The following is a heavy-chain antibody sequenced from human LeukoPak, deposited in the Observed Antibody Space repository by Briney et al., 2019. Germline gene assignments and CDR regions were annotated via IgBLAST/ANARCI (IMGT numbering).Heavy chain of an antibody. Sequence: GGSLRLSCAASGFTFSDYYMSWIRQAPGKGLEWVSYISSSGSTIYYADSVRGRFTISRDNAKNSLYLQMSSLRAEDTAVYYCASTGYSSGWYYFDYWGQGTLVTVSS. D-gene: IGHD6-19*01. CDR1: GFTFSDYY. CDR3: ASTGYSSGWYYFDY. V-gene: IGHV3-11*01. J-gene: IGHJ4*02. CDR2: ISSSGSTI.